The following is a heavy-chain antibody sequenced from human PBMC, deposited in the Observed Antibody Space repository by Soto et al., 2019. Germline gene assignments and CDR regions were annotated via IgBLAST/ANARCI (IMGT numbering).Heavy chain of an antibody. CDR3: ARGPGGDFWSGYYHYYYGMDV. D-gene: IGHD3-3*01. Sequence: ASVKVSCKASGYTFTSYAMHWVRQASGQRLEWMGWINAGNGNTKYSQKFQGRVTITRDTSASTAYMELSSLRSEDTAVYYCARGPGGDFWSGYYHYYYGMDVWGQGTTVTVSS. CDR1: GYTFTSYA. CDR2: INAGNGNT. V-gene: IGHV1-3*01. J-gene: IGHJ6*02.